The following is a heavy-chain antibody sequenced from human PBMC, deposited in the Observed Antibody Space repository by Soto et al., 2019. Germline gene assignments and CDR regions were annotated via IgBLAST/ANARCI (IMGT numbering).Heavy chain of an antibody. J-gene: IGHJ6*02. V-gene: IGHV2-5*02. CDR1: GFSLITTGSG. Sequence: QITLKESGPTLVEPTQTLTLTCTFSGFSLITTGSGVAWIRQPPGKALEWLALIYWDDDKRYSPSLKSRLTIXKXTXXHQVVLTLTNMDPVDTGTYFCVHLITAVTTFGMDVWGQGTAVTVSS. CDR3: VHLITAVTTFGMDV. CDR2: IYWDDDK. D-gene: IGHD4-17*01.